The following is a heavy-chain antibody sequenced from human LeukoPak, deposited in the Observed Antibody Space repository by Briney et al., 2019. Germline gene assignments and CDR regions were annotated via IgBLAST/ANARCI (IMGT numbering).Heavy chain of an antibody. Sequence: GGSLRLSCAASGFTFSTYWMTWVRQAPGKGLEWVANIKQDGSEKYYVDSVKGRFTISRDNAKNALYLQMNSLRAEDTAVYYCARREGGFYSWGIAYWGQGTLVTVSS. D-gene: IGHD1-26*01. CDR1: GFTFSTYW. V-gene: IGHV3-7*01. CDR3: ARREGGFYSWGIAY. J-gene: IGHJ4*02. CDR2: IKQDGSEK.